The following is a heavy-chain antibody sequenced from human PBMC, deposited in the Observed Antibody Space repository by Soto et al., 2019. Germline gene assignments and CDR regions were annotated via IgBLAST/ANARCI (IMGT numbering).Heavy chain of an antibody. CDR1: GVTVSSNY. CDR3: ARHGYTYGGGYFDY. J-gene: IGHJ4*02. D-gene: IGHD5-18*01. V-gene: IGHV3-66*04. Sequence: EVQLVESGGGLVQPGGSLRLSCAASGVTVSSNYMNWVRQAPGKGLEWVSVIYSGGSTYYADSVKGRFTISRDNSKNTLYLQMNSLRAEDTAVYYCARHGYTYGGGYFDYWGQGTLVTVSS. CDR2: IYSGGST.